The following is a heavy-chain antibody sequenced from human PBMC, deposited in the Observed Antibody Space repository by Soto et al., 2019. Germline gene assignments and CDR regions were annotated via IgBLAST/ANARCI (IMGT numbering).Heavy chain of an antibody. D-gene: IGHD1-26*01. CDR3: ARTPRGQWELPYYYYGMDG. J-gene: IGHJ6*02. CDR2: ISYDGSNK. V-gene: IGHV3-30-3*01. CDR1: GFTFSSYA. Sequence: QVQLVESGGGVVQPGRSLRLSCAASGFTFSSYAMHWVRQAPGKGLEWVAVISYDGSNKYYADSVKGRFTISRDNSKNTLYLQMNSLRAEDTAVYYCARTPRGQWELPYYYYGMDGWGQGTTVTVSS.